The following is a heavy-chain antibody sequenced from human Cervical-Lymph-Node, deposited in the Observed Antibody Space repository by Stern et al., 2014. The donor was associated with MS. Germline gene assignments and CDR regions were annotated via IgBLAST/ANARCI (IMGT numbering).Heavy chain of an antibody. CDR2: IYPDAAEI. CDR1: GYTFTNNW. D-gene: IGHD1-1*01. CDR3: ARHPPRRKWDDPNYGMDV. J-gene: IGHJ6*02. Sequence: EVQLVESGAEVKKPGESLKISCKGSGYTFTNNWIAWGRQMPGKGLEWMGIIYPDAAEIRYSPSLQGRVTISADKSISTASLQWGSLTAADSAVYYWARHPPRRKWDDPNYGMDVWGQGTTVTVSS. V-gene: IGHV5-51*01.